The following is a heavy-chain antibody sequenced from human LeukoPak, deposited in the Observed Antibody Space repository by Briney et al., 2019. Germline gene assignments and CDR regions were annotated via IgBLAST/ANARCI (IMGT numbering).Heavy chain of an antibody. CDR2: INHSGST. D-gene: IGHD5-12*01. V-gene: IGHV4-34*01. J-gene: IGHJ4*02. Sequence: KSSETLSLTCAVYGVSFSGYYWSWLRQPPGKGLEWFGEINHSGSTNYNPSLKSRVTISVDTSKNQFSLKLSSVTAADTAVYYCARIPLGGYDTFDYWGQGTLVTVSS. CDR3: ARIPLGGYDTFDY. CDR1: GVSFSGYY.